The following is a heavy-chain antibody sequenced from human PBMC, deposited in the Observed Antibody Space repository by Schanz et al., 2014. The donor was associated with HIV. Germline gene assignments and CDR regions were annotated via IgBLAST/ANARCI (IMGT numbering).Heavy chain of an antibody. Sequence: QVQLVQSGAAVKKPGSSVKVSCKASGGTFSSYAISWVRQAPGQGLEWMGGIIPIFGTTNYAQKFQGRVTITADESTSTAYMELSSLRSEDTAVYYCASGRFDTVIWWGDAFLIWGQGTLVTVSS. CDR1: GGTFSSYA. D-gene: IGHD5-18*01. V-gene: IGHV1-69*01. J-gene: IGHJ1*01. CDR3: ASGRFDTVIWWGDAFLI. CDR2: IIPIFGTT.